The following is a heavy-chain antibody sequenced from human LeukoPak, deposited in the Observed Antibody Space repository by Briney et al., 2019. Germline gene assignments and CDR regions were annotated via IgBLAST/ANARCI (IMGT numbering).Heavy chain of an antibody. Sequence: GGSLRLSCAASGFTFNSYAMSWVRQAPGKGLEWVSAISGSGGSTYYADSVKGRFTISRDNSKNTLYLQMNSLRAEDTAVYYCAKNLNVVVGATSGYWGQGTLVTVSS. CDR3: AKNLNVVVGATSGY. CDR1: GFTFNSYA. J-gene: IGHJ4*02. D-gene: IGHD1-26*01. V-gene: IGHV3-23*01. CDR2: ISGSGGST.